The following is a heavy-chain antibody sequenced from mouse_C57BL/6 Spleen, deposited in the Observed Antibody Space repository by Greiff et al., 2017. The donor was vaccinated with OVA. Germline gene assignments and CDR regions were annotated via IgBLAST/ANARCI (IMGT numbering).Heavy chain of an antibody. CDR1: GFSLTSYA. J-gene: IGHJ4*01. CDR3: ASTMVTTDGHYYAMDY. CDR2: IWTGGGT. Sequence: VQVVESGPGLVAPSQSLSITCTVSGFSLTSYAISWVRQPPGKGLEWLGVIWTGGGTNYNSALKSRLSISKDNSKSQVFLKMNSLQTDDTARYYCASTMVTTDGHYYAMDYWGQGTSVTVSS. D-gene: IGHD2-2*01. V-gene: IGHV2-9-1*01.